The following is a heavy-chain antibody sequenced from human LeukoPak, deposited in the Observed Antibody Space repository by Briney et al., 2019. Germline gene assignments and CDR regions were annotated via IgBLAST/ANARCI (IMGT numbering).Heavy chain of an antibody. CDR3: ARRGLLWFGELSKRRRYYYMDV. V-gene: IGHV4-4*07. Sequence: SETLSLTCTVSGGSISSYYWSWIRQPAGKGLEWIGRIYTSGSTNYNPSLKSRVTMSVDTSKNQFSLKLSSVTAADTAVYYCARRGLLWFGELSKRRRYYYMDVWGKGTTVTISS. J-gene: IGHJ6*03. D-gene: IGHD3-10*01. CDR1: GGSISSYY. CDR2: IYTSGST.